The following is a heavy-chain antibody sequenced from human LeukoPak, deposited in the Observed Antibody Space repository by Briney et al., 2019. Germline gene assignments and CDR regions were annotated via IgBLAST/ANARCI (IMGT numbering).Heavy chain of an antibody. D-gene: IGHD2-15*01. CDR3: AGTPNWFDP. CDR1: GDSISSYY. V-gene: IGHV4-59*01. CDR2: IYYSGST. Sequence: SETLSLTCTVSGDSISSYYWSWIRQPPGKGLEWIGYIYYSGSTNYNPSLKSRVTISVDTSKNQFSLKLSSVTAADTAVYYCAGTPNWFDPWGQGTLVTVSS. J-gene: IGHJ5*02.